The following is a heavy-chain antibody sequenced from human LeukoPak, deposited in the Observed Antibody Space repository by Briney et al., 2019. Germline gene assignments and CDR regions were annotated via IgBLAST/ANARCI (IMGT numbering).Heavy chain of an antibody. D-gene: IGHD3-10*01. J-gene: IGHJ3*02. CDR1: GGSISSYY. CDR3: ARLSSRSPFGAFDI. Sequence: PSETLSLTCTVSGGSISSYYWSWIRQPPGKGLEWIGYIYYSGSTNYNPSLKSRVTISVDTSKNQFSLKLSSVTAADTAVYYCARLSSRSPFGAFDIWGQGTMVTVSS. CDR2: IYYSGST. V-gene: IGHV4-59*08.